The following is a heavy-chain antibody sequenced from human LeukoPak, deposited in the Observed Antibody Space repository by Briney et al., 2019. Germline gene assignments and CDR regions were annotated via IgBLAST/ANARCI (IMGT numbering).Heavy chain of an antibody. CDR3: AREAGEGSSSSFDY. V-gene: IGHV4-30-4*01. J-gene: IGHJ4*02. CDR1: GGSISSGDYY. CDR2: IYYSGST. Sequence: SETLSLTCTVSGGSISSGDYYWSWIRQPPGKGLEWIGYIYYSGSTYYNPSLKSRVTISVDTSKNQFSLKLSSVTAADTAVYYCAREAGEGSSSSFDYWGQGTLVTVPS. D-gene: IGHD6-13*01.